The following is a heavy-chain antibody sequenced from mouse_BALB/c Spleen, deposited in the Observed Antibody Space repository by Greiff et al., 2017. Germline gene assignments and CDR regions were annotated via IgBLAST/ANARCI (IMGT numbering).Heavy chain of an antibody. V-gene: IGHV1S135*01. J-gene: IGHJ3*01. Sequence: VQLKESGPELMKPGASVKISCKASGYSFTSYYMHWVKQSHGKSLEWIGYIDPFNGGTSYNQKFKGKATLTVDKSSSTAYMHLSSLTSEDSAVYYCAREGIYGNYPAWFADWGQGTLVTVSA. D-gene: IGHD2-1*01. CDR1: GYSFTSYY. CDR2: IDPFNGGT. CDR3: AREGIYGNYPAWFAD.